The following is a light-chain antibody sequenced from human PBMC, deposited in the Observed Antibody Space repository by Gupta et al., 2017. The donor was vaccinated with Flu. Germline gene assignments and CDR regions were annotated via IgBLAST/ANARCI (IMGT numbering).Light chain of an antibody. CDR3: VLFVLYGSSWV. J-gene: IGLJ3*02. V-gene: IGLV8-61*01. CDR1: SGAVSTTHS. Sequence: QTVVTQATSFSVSPGGSVTLTCGLSSGAVSTTHSPTWFQQTPGQPPRTLIYSTNARSSGVPDRFSGSILGNKAALTITGAQTEDEADYYCVLFVLYGSSWVFGGGTKLTVL. CDR2: STN.